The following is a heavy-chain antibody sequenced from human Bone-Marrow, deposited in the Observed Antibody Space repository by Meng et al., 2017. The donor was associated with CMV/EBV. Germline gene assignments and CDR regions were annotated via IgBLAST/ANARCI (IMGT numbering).Heavy chain of an antibody. CDR1: GFTFSSYA. Sequence: GGSLRLSCAASGFTFSSYAMSWVRQAPGKGLEWVSVIYSGGSSTYYADSVKGRFTTSRDNSKNTLYLQMNSLRAEDTAVYYCARDVWFDPWGQGTLVTVSS. V-gene: IGHV3-23*03. CDR3: ARDVWFDP. J-gene: IGHJ5*02. CDR2: IYSGGSST.